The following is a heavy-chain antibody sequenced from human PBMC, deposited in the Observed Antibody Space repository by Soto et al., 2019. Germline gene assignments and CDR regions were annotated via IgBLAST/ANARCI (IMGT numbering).Heavy chain of an antibody. J-gene: IGHJ4*02. Sequence: ALVKLSCQVSGYTLTELSMDCVRQANRKGLEWMGGFDPEDGETIYAQKFQGRVTMTEDTSTDTAYMELSSLRSEDTAGYYCTTLVYVGATRHLEDNYLDYWGQGTLVTVSS. CDR3: TTLVYVGATRHLEDNYLDY. CDR1: GYTLTELS. D-gene: IGHD1-26*01. V-gene: IGHV1-24*01. CDR2: FDPEDGET.